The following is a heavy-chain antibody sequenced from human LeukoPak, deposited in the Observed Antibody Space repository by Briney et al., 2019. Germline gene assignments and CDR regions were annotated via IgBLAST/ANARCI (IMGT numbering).Heavy chain of an antibody. CDR3: ARELVDYDFWSGYYPKYYFDY. J-gene: IGHJ4*02. CDR1: GGSFSGYY. V-gene: IGHV4-34*01. D-gene: IGHD3-3*01. CDR2: INHSGST. Sequence: SETLSLTCAVYGGSFSGYYWSWIRQPPGKGLEWIGEINHSGSTNYNPSLKSRVTISVDTSKNQFSLKLSSVTAADTAVYYCARELVDYDFWSGYYPKYYFDYWGQGTLVAVSS.